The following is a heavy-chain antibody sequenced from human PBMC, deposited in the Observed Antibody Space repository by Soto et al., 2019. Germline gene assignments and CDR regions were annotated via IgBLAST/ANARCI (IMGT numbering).Heavy chain of an antibody. V-gene: IGHV4-59*01. CDR3: AKEGEYSYGYFDS. CDR2: IYDSGTT. J-gene: IGHJ4*02. CDR1: GGSINYKY. D-gene: IGHD5-18*01. Sequence: SETLSLTCTVSGGSINYKYWSWIRQPPGKGLEWIGYIYDSGTTNYNPSLKSRATISVETSKNQFSLKLSSVTAADTAVYYCAKEGEYSYGYFDSWGQGTLVTVSS.